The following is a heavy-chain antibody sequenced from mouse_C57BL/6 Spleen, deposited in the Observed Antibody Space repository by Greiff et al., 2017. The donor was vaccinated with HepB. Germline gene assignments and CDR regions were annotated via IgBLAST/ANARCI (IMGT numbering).Heavy chain of an antibody. CDR2: INPNNGGT. V-gene: IGHV1-26*01. CDR1: GYTFTDYY. CDR3: ARGDRRVDY. J-gene: IGHJ4*01. D-gene: IGHD3-1*01. Sequence: EVQLQQSGPELVKPGASVKISCKASGYTFTDYYMNWVKQSHGKSLEWIGDINPNNGGTSYNQKFKGKATLTVVKSSSTAYMELRSLTSEDSAVYYCARGDRRVDYWGQGTSVTVSS.